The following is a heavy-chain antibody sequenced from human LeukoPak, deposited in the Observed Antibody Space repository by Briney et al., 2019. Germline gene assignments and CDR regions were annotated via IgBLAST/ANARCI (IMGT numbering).Heavy chain of an antibody. CDR1: GGSISSSLYF. J-gene: IGHJ4*02. CDR3: ASQSPTIVEYYFDY. V-gene: IGHV4-39*07. Sequence: KASETLSLTCTVSGGSISSSLYFWGWIRQPPGKGLEWIGCIYYSGSTYYNPSLKSRVTISVDRSKNQFSLNLTSVSAADTAVYYCASQSPTIVEYYFDYWGQGHLVTVSS. CDR2: IYYSGST. D-gene: IGHD4-11*01.